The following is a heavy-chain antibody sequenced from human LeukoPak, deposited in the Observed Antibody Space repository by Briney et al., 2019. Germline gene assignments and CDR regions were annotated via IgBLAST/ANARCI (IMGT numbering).Heavy chain of an antibody. D-gene: IGHD6-19*01. CDR2: TRNKASGYTT. J-gene: IGHJ4*02. Sequence: VGSPRLSCAASGLTFSDHYMDWVREAPGKGLEWVGRTRNKASGYTTEYAASVKGRFTISRNGSKNSLYLQMNSLKTEDTAVYYCARGKYSSGWYNDYWGQGTLVTVSS. CDR1: GLTFSDHY. CDR3: ARGKYSSGWYNDY. V-gene: IGHV3-72*01.